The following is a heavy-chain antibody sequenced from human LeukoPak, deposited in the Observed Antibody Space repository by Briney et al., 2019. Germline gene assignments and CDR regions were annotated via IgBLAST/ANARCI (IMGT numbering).Heavy chain of an antibody. D-gene: IGHD6-19*01. CDR2: ISSSSSYI. CDR3: ARLSIAVAGLDY. CDR1: GFTFSSYS. Sequence: GGSLRLSCAASGFTFSSYSMNWVRQAPGKGLEWVSSISSSSSYIYYAGSVKGRFTISRDNAKNSLYLQMNSLGAEDTAVYYCARLSIAVAGLDYWGQGTLVTVSS. V-gene: IGHV3-21*01. J-gene: IGHJ4*02.